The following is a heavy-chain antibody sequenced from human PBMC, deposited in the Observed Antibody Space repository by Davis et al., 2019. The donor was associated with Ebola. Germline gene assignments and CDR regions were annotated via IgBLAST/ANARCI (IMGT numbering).Heavy chain of an antibody. CDR1: GGSFSGYY. V-gene: IGHV4-34*01. J-gene: IGHJ6*02. CDR2: INHSGST. CDR3: ARVNRYYYYGMDV. D-gene: IGHD1-14*01. Sequence: MPSETLSLTCAVYGGSFSGYYWSWTRQPPGNGLEWNGAINHSGSTNYNPSLKSRVTISVDTSKNQFSLKPSSVTAADTAVYYCARVNRYYYYGMDVGGQGTTVTDSS.